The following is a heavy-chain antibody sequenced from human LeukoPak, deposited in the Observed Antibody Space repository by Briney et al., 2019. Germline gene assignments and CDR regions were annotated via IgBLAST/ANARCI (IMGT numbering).Heavy chain of an antibody. D-gene: IGHD3-3*01. CDR3: AKGSGYDFWSGYQN. V-gene: IGHV3-43D*04. Sequence: GSLRLSCAASGFTFDDYAMHWVRQAPGKGLEWVSLISWDGGSTYYADSVKGRFTISRDNSKNSLYLQMNSLRAEDTALYYCAKGSGYDFWSGYQNWGQGTLVTVSS. CDR2: ISWDGGST. CDR1: GFTFDDYA. J-gene: IGHJ4*02.